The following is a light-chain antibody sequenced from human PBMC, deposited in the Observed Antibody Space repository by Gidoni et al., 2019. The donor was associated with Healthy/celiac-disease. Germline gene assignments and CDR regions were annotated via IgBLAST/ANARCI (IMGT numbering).Light chain of an antibody. CDR1: QSSSSY. V-gene: IGKV1-39*01. CDR2: AAS. Sequence: QMTQSPSSLSASVGDRVTITCRVSQSSSSYLHWYQQKPGKDPKLLIYAASSLQSGVPSRFSGSGYGTEFTITISSLQPEDVATYYCQQSYSTPPTFGGGTKVEIK. CDR3: QQSYSTPPT. J-gene: IGKJ4*01.